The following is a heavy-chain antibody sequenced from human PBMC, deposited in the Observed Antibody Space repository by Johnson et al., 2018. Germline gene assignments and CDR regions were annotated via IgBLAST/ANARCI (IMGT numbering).Heavy chain of an antibody. CDR3: AIAVSPTGFDI. CDR2: IYPGDSDT. V-gene: IGHV5-51*01. J-gene: IGHJ3*02. D-gene: IGHD3-9*01. CDR1: GYSFARYW. Sequence: VQLVESGAEVKKPGESLKISCKGSGYSFARYWIGWVRQMPGRGLEWMGLIYPGDSDTRYSPSFQGQGTIPADKSISTAHLHWSSLKASDTAMYYCAIAVSPTGFDIWGQGTKVTVSS.